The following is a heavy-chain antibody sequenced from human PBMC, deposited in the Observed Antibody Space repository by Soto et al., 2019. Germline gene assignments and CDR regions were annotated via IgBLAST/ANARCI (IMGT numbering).Heavy chain of an antibody. D-gene: IGHD3-10*01. CDR3: AKNLYVSGGYMDV. J-gene: IGHJ6*03. V-gene: IGHV3-23*01. CDR2: ISDSGGGT. Sequence: GGSLRLSCAASGFTFSSYALGWVRQAPAKGLEWVSVISDSGGGTYYADSVKGRFTISRDNSKNTLYLQLNSLRAEDTAVYYCAKNLYVSGGYMDVWGKGTTVTVSS. CDR1: GFTFSSYA.